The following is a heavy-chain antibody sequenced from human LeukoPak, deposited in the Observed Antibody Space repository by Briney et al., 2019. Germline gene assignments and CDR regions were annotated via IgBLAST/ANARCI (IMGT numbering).Heavy chain of an antibody. J-gene: IGHJ3*02. CDR3: AKDYRRYYYDSSGEGAFDI. D-gene: IGHD3-22*01. Sequence: PGRSLKLSCAASGFTFSSYAMHWVRQAPGKGLEWVAVISYDGSNKSYADSVKGRFTISRDNSKNTLYLQMNSLRAEDTAVYYCAKDYRRYYYDSSGEGAFDIWGQGTMVTVSS. CDR2: ISYDGSNK. CDR1: GFTFSSYA. V-gene: IGHV3-30*04.